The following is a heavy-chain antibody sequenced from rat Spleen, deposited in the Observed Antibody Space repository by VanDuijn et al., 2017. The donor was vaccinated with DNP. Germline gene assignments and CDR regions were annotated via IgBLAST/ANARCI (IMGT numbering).Heavy chain of an antibody. CDR3: ARWSSSRWSFDF. D-gene: IGHD1-2*01. V-gene: IGHV5-7*01. CDR1: GFNFSDYN. CDR2: ILFDGTRT. J-gene: IGHJ1*01. Sequence: EVQLVESGGGLVQPGRSLKLSCAASGFNFSDYNMAWVRQTPKKGLEWVTGILFDGTRTYYRDSVKGRFTISRDNEKSTLYLQMNSLRSEDMATYYCARWSSSRWSFDFWGPGTMVTVSS.